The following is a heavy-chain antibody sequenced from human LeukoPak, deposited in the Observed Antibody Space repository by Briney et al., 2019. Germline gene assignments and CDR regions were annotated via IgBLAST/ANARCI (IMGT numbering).Heavy chain of an antibody. CDR3: AKHGYSSGWYGDY. CDR1: GFTFSSYA. Sequence: GGSLRLSCAASGFTFSSYAMSWVRKAPGKGLEWVSAISGSGGSTYYADSVKGRFTISRDNSKNTLYLQMNSLRAEDTAVYYCAKHGYSSGWYGDYWGQGTLVTVSS. CDR2: ISGSGGST. J-gene: IGHJ4*02. V-gene: IGHV3-23*01. D-gene: IGHD6-19*01.